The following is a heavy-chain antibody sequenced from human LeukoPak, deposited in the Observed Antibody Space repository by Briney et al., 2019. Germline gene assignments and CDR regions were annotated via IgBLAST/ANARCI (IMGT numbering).Heavy chain of an antibody. Sequence: GGSLRLSCAASGFTFSNAWMSWVRQAPGKGLEWVGRIKSKTDGGTTDYAAPVKGRFTISRDDSKNTLYLQMNSLKTEDTAVYYCTTDPSFRLLWFGEFTVYWGQGTLVTVSS. CDR2: IKSKTDGGTT. J-gene: IGHJ4*02. CDR1: GFTFSNAW. CDR3: TTDPSFRLLWFGEFTVY. V-gene: IGHV3-15*01. D-gene: IGHD3-10*01.